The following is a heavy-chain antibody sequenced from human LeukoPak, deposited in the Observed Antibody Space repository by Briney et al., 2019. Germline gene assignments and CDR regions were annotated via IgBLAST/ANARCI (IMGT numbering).Heavy chain of an antibody. V-gene: IGHV4-59*08. CDR1: DGSISSYY. J-gene: IGHJ5*02. CDR3: ARHYSNFGHDNWFDP. Sequence: SETLSLTCTVSDGSISSYYWSWIRQPPGKGLEWIGYIYYSGSTNYNPSLKSRVTISVDTSKNQFSLKLSSVTAADTAVYYCARHYSNFGHDNWFDPWGQGTLVTVSS. D-gene: IGHD4-4*01. CDR2: IYYSGST.